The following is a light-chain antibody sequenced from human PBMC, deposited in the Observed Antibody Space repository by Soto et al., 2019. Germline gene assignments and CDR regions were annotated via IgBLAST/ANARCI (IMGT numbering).Light chain of an antibody. CDR1: QSISSW. V-gene: IGKV1-5*03. Sequence: DIQMTQSPSTLSASVGDRVTITCRASQSISSWLAWYQQKPGKAPKLLIYKASSLESGVPSRFSGSGSGTEFTLTISSLQPDDFATYYCQQYNSYSPWTFGLGTKVEIK. CDR2: KAS. CDR3: QQYNSYSPWT. J-gene: IGKJ1*01.